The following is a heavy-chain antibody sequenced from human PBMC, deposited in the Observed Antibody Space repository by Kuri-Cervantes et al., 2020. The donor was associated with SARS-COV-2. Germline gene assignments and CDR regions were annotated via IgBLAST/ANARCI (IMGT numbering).Heavy chain of an antibody. J-gene: IGHJ4*02. Sequence: GGPLRPSCAAPGLTFSDYYMSWIRQAPGKELAWVSYISSSGSTIYYADSVKGRFPTSRDNAKNSLYLQMNSLRAEDTAVYYCAREGLYCTSTSCYVTHFDFWGQGTLVTVSS. CDR2: ISSSGSTI. CDR3: AREGLYCTSTSCYVTHFDF. CDR1: GLTFSDYY. V-gene: IGHV3-11*01. D-gene: IGHD2-2*01.